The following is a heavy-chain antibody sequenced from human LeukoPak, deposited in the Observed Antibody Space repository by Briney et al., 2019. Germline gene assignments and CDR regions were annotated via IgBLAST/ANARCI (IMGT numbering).Heavy chain of an antibody. CDR3: ARRSSGWPVYYFDY. CDR2: INHSGST. J-gene: IGHJ4*02. CDR1: GGSFSGYY. V-gene: IGHV4-34*01. D-gene: IGHD6-19*01. Sequence: PSETLSITCAVYGGSFSGYYWSWIRQPPGKGLEWLGEINHSGSTNYNPSLKSRVTISVDTSKNQFSLKLSSVTAADTAVYYCARRSSGWPVYYFDYWGQGTLVTVSS.